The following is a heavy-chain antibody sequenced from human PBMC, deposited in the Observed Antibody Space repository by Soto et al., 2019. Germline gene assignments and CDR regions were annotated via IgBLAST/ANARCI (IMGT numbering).Heavy chain of an antibody. CDR2: IYYSGST. CDR3: AKDNRPPRYCSGGSCHQDYFDY. Sequence: SETLSLTCTVSGGSISSYYWSWIRQPPGKGLEWIGYIYYSGSTNYNPSLKSRVTISVDTSKNQFSLKLSSVTAADTAVYYCAKDNRPPRYCSGGSCHQDYFDYWGQGTLVTVSS. J-gene: IGHJ4*02. CDR1: GGSISSYY. D-gene: IGHD2-15*01. V-gene: IGHV4-59*12.